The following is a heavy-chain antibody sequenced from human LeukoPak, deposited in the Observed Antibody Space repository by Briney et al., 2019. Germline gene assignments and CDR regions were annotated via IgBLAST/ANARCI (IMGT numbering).Heavy chain of an antibody. J-gene: IGHJ4*02. CDR2: IRYDGTKK. Sequence: GGSLRLSCVASGFNLSKVWVTWVRQAPGKGLEWVAFIRYDGTKKFYGDSVRGRFTISRDNSKNTVYLQMNSLRDDDTAVYYCARDFDDVNGDYYYIPDYWGQGILVTVSS. V-gene: IGHV3-30*02. CDR3: ARDFDDVNGDYYYIPDY. CDR1: GFNLSKVW. D-gene: IGHD3-10*01.